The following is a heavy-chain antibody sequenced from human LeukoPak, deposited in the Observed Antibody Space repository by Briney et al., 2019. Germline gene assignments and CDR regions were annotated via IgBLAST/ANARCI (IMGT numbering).Heavy chain of an antibody. D-gene: IGHD7-27*01. CDR3: ARDHNWGPDY. Sequence: ASVKVSCKTSGFTITGHYMHWLRQAPGQGLEWMGWINANTGVTHYAEKFQGRVTITRDTSISTVYMDLSSLQSDDTAVYYCARDHNWGPDYWGQGTLVLVSS. V-gene: IGHV1-2*02. J-gene: IGHJ4*02. CDR1: GFTITGHY. CDR2: INANTGVT.